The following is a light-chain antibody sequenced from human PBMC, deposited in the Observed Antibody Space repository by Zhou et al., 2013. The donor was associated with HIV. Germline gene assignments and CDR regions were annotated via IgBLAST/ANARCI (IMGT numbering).Light chain of an antibody. CDR1: QSVSSY. CDR2: GAS. Sequence: EIVLTQSPATLSLSPGERVTLSCRASQSVSSYLAWYQQKPGQAPRLLIYGASNRATGIPARFSGSGSGTDFTLTISTLEPEDFAVYYCQQRSNWPPSITFGQGTRLESK. V-gene: IGKV3-11*01. CDR3: QQRSNWPPSIT. J-gene: IGKJ5*01.